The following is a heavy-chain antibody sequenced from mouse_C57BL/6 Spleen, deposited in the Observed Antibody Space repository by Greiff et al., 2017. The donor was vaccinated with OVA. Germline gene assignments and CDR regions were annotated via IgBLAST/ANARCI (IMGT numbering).Heavy chain of an antibody. V-gene: IGHV5-4*01. CDR2: ISDGGSYT. CDR1: GFTFSSYA. D-gene: IGHD1-1*01. CDR3: ARGTTVVAIDY. J-gene: IGHJ2*01. Sequence: EVQLVESGGGLVKPGGSLKLSCAASGFTFSSYAMSWVRQTPEKRLEWVATISDGGSYTYYPDNVKGRFTISRDTAKNNLYLQMSHLKSEDTAMDYCARGTTVVAIDYWGQGTTLTVSS.